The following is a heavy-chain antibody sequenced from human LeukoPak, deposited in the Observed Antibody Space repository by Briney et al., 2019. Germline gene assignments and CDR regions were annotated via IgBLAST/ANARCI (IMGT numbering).Heavy chain of an antibody. J-gene: IGHJ4*02. Sequence: SQTLSLTCAVSGGSISRGGYSGSWVRQPPGKCLEWSGYIYHSGSTYYNPSLQSRVTLCADRSTHQFSLKLSSVPAADPALYYCARGAGELFFGCWGQGTLVTVSS. CDR2: IYHSGST. V-gene: IGHV4-30-2*01. D-gene: IGHD3-10*01. CDR3: ARGAGELFFGC. CDR1: GGSISRGGYS.